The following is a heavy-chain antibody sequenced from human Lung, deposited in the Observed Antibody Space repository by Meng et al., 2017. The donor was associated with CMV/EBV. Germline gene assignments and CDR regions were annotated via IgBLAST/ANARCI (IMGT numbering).Heavy chain of an antibody. CDR2: IYSGGST. V-gene: IGHV3-66*02. CDR3: ARMPKWLGAHFDY. CDR1: GFTVSSNY. D-gene: IGHD6-19*01. J-gene: IGHJ4*02. Sequence: GGSLRLXCAASGFTVSSNYMSWVRQAPGKGLEWVSVIYSGGSTYYADSVKGRFTISRDNSKNTLYLQMNSLRAEDTAVYYCARMPKWLGAHFDYWGQGTLVPVSS.